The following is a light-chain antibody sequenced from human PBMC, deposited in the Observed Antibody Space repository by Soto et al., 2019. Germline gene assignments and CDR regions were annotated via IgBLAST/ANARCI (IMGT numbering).Light chain of an antibody. Sequence: AIQMTQSPSSLSASVGDRVTITCRSSQDIRNHLAWYQQKPGTAPKVLISAASSLQTGVPSRFSGSGSGTDFTLTISSLQPEDFATYDCLQDFNFPFTFGQGTKLE. CDR3: LQDFNFPFT. V-gene: IGKV1-6*01. J-gene: IGKJ2*01. CDR2: AAS. CDR1: QDIRNH.